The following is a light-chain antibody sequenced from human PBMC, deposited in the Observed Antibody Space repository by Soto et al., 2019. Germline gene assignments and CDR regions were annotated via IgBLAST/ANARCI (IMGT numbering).Light chain of an antibody. V-gene: IGLV1-40*01. CDR1: SSNIGAGYV. CDR2: SDN. Sequence: QSVLTQPPSVSGAPGQRVTISCTGSSSNIGAGYVVHWYQQLPGAAPKLLIFSDNNRPSGVPDRFSGSKSGISASLAITGLLPEDEADYYCQTYDNNSDYVFGTGTKGTVL. CDR3: QTYDNNSDYV. J-gene: IGLJ1*01.